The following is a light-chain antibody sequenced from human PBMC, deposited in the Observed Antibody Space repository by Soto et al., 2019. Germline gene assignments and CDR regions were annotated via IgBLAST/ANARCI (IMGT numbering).Light chain of an antibody. CDR3: HQYASSPLT. V-gene: IGKV3-20*01. J-gene: IGKJ4*01. CDR2: GAS. Sequence: EIVLTQSPGTLSLSSGERATLSCRASQSVRSNYLAWYQQKPGQAPSLLIYGASSRATGIPDRFRGSGSGTDFTLTISRLEPEDFAVYDGHQYASSPLTFGGGTKVEIK. CDR1: QSVRSNY.